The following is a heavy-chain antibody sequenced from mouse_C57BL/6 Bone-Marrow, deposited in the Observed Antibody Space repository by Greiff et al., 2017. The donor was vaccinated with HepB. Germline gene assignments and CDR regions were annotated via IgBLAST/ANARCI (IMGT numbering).Heavy chain of an antibody. CDR3: TRSGIMT. CDR2: IDPETGGT. D-gene: IGHD3-1*01. V-gene: IGHV1-15*01. CDR1: GYTFTDYE. Sequence: QVQLQQSGAELVRPGASVTLSCKASGYTFTDYEMHWVKQTPVHGLEWIGAIDPETGGTAYNQKFKGKAILTADKSSSTAYMELRSLTSEDAAGYYCTRSGIMTWGQGTLVTVSA. J-gene: IGHJ3*01.